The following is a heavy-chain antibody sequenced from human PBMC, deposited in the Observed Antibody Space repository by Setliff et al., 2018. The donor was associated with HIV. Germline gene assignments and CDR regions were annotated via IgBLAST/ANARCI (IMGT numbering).Heavy chain of an antibody. J-gene: IGHJ4*02. V-gene: IGHV4-34*01. CDR1: GGSFSGYY. Sequence: SETLSLTCAVYGGSFSGYYWSWIRQPPGKGLEWIGEINHSGSTNYNPSLKSRVTISVDTSKNQSSLKLNSVTAADTDVYYCARGSYYDYVWGNYRYTGFDYWGQGTLVTDAS. CDR3: ARGSYYDYVWGNYRYTGFDY. D-gene: IGHD3-16*02. CDR2: INHSGST.